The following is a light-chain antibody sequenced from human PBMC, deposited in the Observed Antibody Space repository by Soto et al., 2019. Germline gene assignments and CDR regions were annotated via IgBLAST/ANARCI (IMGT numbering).Light chain of an antibody. J-gene: IGLJ2*01. Sequence: QPVLTQPPSVSGAPGQRVTISCTGSSSNIGAGYDVHWYRQLPGTAPKVLIFNNRNRPSGVPDRFSGSKSGTSASLAITGLQAEDEADYYCQSYDSSLSGSVIFGGGTKLTVL. V-gene: IGLV1-40*01. CDR3: QSYDSSLSGSVI. CDR2: NNR. CDR1: SSNIGAGYD.